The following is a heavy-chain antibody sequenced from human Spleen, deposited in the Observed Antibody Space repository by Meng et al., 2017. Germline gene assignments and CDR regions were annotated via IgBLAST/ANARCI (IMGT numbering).Heavy chain of an antibody. CDR2: IYHDEST. V-gene: IGHV4-38-2*02. D-gene: IGHD3-9*01. J-gene: IGHJ4*02. CDR3: AGSRYDVLTGQPYFDY. CDR1: GSSISNDYY. Sequence: SETLSLTCTVSGSSISNDYYWGWIRQSPGKGLEWIGSIYHDESTYYSPSLKSRVTVSLVTSMNQFSLEMTSVTAADTAVYYCAGSRYDVLTGQPYFDYWGQGTLVTVSS.